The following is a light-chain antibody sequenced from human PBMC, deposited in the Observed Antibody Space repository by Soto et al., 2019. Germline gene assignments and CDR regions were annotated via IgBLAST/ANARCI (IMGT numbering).Light chain of an antibody. J-gene: IGLJ2*01. CDR3: NSYTSSSTLV. V-gene: IGLV2-14*01. Sequence: QSVLTQPASVSGSPGQSSTISCTGTRSYVGGYNYVSWYQQHPGKAPKLMIYDVSNRPSGVSNRFSGSKSGNTASLPISGLQAEDDADYYCNSYTSSSTLVFGGGTKLTVL. CDR2: DVS. CDR1: RSYVGGYNY.